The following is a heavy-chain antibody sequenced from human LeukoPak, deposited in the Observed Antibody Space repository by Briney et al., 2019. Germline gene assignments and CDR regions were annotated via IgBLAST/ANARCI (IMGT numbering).Heavy chain of an antibody. CDR1: GYSFTSYW. D-gene: IGHD3-10*01. Sequence: GESLKISCKGSGYSFTSYWIGWVRQMPGKGLEWMGIIYPGDSDTRYSPSFQGQVTISADKSISTAYLQWSSLKASDTAMYYCARQLNSGSYILPPDYWGQGTLVTVSS. CDR2: IYPGDSDT. J-gene: IGHJ4*02. CDR3: ARQLNSGSYILPPDY. V-gene: IGHV5-51*01.